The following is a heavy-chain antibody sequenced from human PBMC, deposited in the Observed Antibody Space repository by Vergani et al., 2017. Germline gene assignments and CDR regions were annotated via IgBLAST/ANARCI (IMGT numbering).Heavy chain of an antibody. CDR3: ARPVGAQLVNWFDP. J-gene: IGHJ5*02. V-gene: IGHV4-39*01. CDR1: GGSISSSSYY. D-gene: IGHD6-13*01. CDR2: IYYSGST. Sequence: QLQLQESGPGLVKPSETLSLTCTVSGGSISSSSYYWGWIRQPPGKGLEWIGSIYYSGSTYYNPSLKSRVTISVDTYKNQFSLKLSSVTAADTAVYYCARPVGAQLVNWFDPWGQGTLVTVSS.